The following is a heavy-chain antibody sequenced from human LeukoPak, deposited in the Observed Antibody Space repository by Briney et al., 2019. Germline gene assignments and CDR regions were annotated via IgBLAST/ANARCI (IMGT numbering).Heavy chain of an antibody. J-gene: IGHJ5*02. CDR2: ISGSGGST. D-gene: IGHD3-22*01. Sequence: GGSLRLSCAASGFTFSNYGMSWVRQAPGKGLEWVSAISGSGGSTYYPDSVRGRFTISRDNSKNTLYLQMNSLRAEDTAVYYCARNYYDSSGYYTWGQGTLVTVSS. CDR3: ARNYYDSSGYYT. V-gene: IGHV3-23*01. CDR1: GFTFSNYG.